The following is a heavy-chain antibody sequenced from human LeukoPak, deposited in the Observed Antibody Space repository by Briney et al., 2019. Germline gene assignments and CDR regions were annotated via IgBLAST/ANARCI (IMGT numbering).Heavy chain of an antibody. Sequence: GGSLRLSCAASGFTFSGYGMHWARQAPGKGLEWVAVISYDGHNEYYADSVKGRFTISRDNAKNTLYLQMNSLRAEDTAVYYCARDRELDYGGNQNYYGMDVWGQGTTVTVSS. CDR1: GFTFSGYG. J-gene: IGHJ6*02. V-gene: IGHV3-30*03. D-gene: IGHD4-23*01. CDR3: ARDRELDYGGNQNYYGMDV. CDR2: ISYDGHNE.